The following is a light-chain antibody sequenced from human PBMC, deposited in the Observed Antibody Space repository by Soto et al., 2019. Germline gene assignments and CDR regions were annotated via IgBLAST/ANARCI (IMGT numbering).Light chain of an antibody. CDR1: SSDVGGYNY. CDR3: SSYTSSSYYV. Sequence: QSVLTQPASGSGSPGQSITISCTGTSSDVGGYNYVSWYQQHPGKAPKLMIYDVRNRPSGVSNRFSGSKSGSTASLTISGLQAEDEADYYCSSYTSSSYYVLGTGTKVTVL. CDR2: DVR. J-gene: IGLJ1*01. V-gene: IGLV2-14*03.